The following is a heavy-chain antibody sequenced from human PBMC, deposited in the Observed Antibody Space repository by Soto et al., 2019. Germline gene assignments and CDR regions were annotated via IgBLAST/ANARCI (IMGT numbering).Heavy chain of an antibody. CDR1: GYTFSSYG. V-gene: IGHV1-18*01. J-gene: IGHJ4*02. D-gene: IGHD4-17*01. CDR3: ARRNEGYDDYPFAY. CDR2: ISAYNGNT. Sequence: ASVKVSCKASGYTFSSYGISWVRQAPGQGLEWMGWISAYNGNTNYAQKLQGRVTMTTDTSTSTAYMELRSLRSDDTAVYYCARRNEGYDDYPFAYWGQGTRVTVSS.